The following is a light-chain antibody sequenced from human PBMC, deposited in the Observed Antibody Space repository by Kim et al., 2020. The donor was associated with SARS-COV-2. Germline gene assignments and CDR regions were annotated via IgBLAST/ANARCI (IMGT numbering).Light chain of an antibody. J-gene: IGLJ3*02. CDR2: KDS. Sequence: VSPGQTARITGSGDVLAENYARWCQQKAGQAPFVVIYKDSERPSGIPERFSGSNSGTTVTLTISGAQVVDEADYYCYAAADSSWVFGGGTQLTVL. CDR3: YAAADSSWV. CDR1: VLAENY. V-gene: IGLV3-27*01.